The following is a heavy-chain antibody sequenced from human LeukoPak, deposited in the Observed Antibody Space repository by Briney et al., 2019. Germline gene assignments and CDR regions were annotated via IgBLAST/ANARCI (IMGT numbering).Heavy chain of an antibody. V-gene: IGHV4-34*01. CDR2: INHSGST. CDR3: ARATVRGVNLKYYYYGMDV. D-gene: IGHD3-10*01. J-gene: IGHJ6*02. CDR1: GGSFSGYY. Sequence: SETLSLTCAVYGGSFSGYYWSWIRQPPGKGLEWIGEINHSGSTNYNPSLKSRVTISVGTSKNQFSLKLSSVTAADTAVYYCARATVRGVNLKYYYYGMDVWGQGTTVTVSS.